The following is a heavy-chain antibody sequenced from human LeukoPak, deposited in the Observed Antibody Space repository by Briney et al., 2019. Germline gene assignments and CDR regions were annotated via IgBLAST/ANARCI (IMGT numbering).Heavy chain of an antibody. CDR3: AKEASSSLGYYHGMDV. CDR2: ISGGSGKT. J-gene: IGHJ6*02. CDR1: GFTFSSYA. D-gene: IGHD3-3*01. Sequence: GGSLRLSCAASGFTFSSYAMSWVRQAPGKGLEWVSTISGGSGKTYYADSVKGRFTISRDNSKNTLYLQMNSLRAEDTAVYYCAKEASSSLGYYHGMDVWGQGTTVTVSS. V-gene: IGHV3-23*01.